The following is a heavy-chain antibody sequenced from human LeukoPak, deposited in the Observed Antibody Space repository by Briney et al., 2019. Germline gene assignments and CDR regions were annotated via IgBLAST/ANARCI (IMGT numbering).Heavy chain of an antibody. J-gene: IGHJ4*02. CDR3: ARDEQKGGSGFDY. CDR1: GFTFSSYG. D-gene: IGHD2-15*01. V-gene: IGHV3-33*01. Sequence: GRSLRLSCAASGFTFSSYGMHWVRQAPGKGLEWVAVIWHDGSNKYYADSVKGRFTISRDNSKNTLYLQMNSLRAEDTAVYYCARDEQKGGSGFDYWGQGTLVTVSS. CDR2: IWHDGSNK.